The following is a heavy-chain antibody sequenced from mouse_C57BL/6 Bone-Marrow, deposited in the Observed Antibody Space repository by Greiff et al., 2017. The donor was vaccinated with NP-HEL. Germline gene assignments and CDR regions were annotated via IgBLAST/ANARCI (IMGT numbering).Heavy chain of an antibody. D-gene: IGHD2-3*01. CDR1: GYTFTDYY. V-gene: IGHV1-26*01. CDR2: INPNNGGT. J-gene: IGHJ1*03. CDR3: ARWLLREGWYFDV. Sequence: VQLQQSGPELVKPGASVKISCKASGYTFTDYYMNWVKQSHGKSLEWIGDINPNNGGTSYNQKFKGKATLTVDKSSSTAYMELRSLTCEESAVYYCARWLLREGWYFDVWGKGTTVTVSS.